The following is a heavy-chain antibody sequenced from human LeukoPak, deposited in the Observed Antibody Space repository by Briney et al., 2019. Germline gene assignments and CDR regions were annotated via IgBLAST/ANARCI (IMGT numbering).Heavy chain of an antibody. CDR1: GFTFSSYW. V-gene: IGHV3-74*01. Sequence: GGSLRLSCAASGFTFSSYWMHWVRQVPGKGLVGVSRINTDGSSTNYADSVKGRFTISRDNAKNTLYLQMNGLRAEDTAVYYCARSIRDSRGYYNTLDYWGQGTLVTVSS. J-gene: IGHJ4*02. CDR3: ARSIRDSRGYYNTLDY. CDR2: INTDGSST. D-gene: IGHD3-22*01.